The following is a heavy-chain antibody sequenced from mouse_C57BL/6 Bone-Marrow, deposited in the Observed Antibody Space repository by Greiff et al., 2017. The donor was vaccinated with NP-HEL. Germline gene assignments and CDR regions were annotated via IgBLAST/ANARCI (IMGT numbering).Heavy chain of an antibody. CDR1: GFNINDYY. CDR2: IDPEDGDT. D-gene: IGHD4-1*01. CDR3: TTVPLNWDRFAY. Sequence: VQLKQSGTELVRPGASVKLSCTASGFNINDYYMHWVKQRPEQGLEWIGRIDPEDGDTEYAPKFQGKATMTADTSSNTAYLQLSSLTSEDTAVYYCTTVPLNWDRFAYWGQGTLVTVSA. J-gene: IGHJ3*01. V-gene: IGHV14-1*01.